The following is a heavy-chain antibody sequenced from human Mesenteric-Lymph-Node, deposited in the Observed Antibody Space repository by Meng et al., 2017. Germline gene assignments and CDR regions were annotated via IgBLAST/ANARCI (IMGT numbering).Heavy chain of an antibody. Sequence: ASVKVSCKASGYTFTSYYMHWVRQAPGQGLEWMGIINPSGGSTSYAQKFQGRVTMTRDTSTSTVYMELSSLRSEDTAVYYCARDHYYDSSGYYFDPFDIWGQGTMVTVSS. CDR1: GYTFTSYY. CDR2: INPSGGST. V-gene: IGHV1-46*01. D-gene: IGHD3-22*01. J-gene: IGHJ3*02. CDR3: ARDHYYDSSGYYFDPFDI.